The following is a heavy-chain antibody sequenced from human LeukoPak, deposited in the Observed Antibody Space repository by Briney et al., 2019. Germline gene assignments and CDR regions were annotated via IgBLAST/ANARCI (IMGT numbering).Heavy chain of an antibody. CDR2: INHSGST. J-gene: IGHJ3*02. V-gene: IGHV4-34*01. CDR3: ASRITMIVVVDNWAFDI. Sequence: SETLSLTCAVYGGSFSGYYWSWIRPPPGKGLEWIGEINHSGSTNYNPSLKSRVTISVDTSKNQFSLKLSSVTAADTAVYYCASRITMIVVVDNWAFDIWGQGTMVAVSS. CDR1: GGSFSGYY. D-gene: IGHD3-22*01.